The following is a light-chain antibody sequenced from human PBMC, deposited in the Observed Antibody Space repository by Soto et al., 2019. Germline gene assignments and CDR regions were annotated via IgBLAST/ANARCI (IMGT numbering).Light chain of an antibody. CDR2: GAS. J-gene: IGKJ1*01. V-gene: IGKV3-15*01. CDR3: QQYNNWRWT. Sequence: EIVMTQSPATLSVSPGERATLSCRASQSVSSNLAWYQQKPGQAPRLLIYGASTRATGIPARFSGSGSGTESTLTISGLLSEDFAVYYCQQYNNWRWTFGQGTKVEIK. CDR1: QSVSSN.